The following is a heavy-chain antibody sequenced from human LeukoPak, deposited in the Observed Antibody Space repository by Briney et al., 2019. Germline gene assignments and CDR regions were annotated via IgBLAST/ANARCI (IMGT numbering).Heavy chain of an antibody. Sequence: GGSLRLSCAASGFTFSSYEMNWVRQAPGKGLEWVSYISSSGSTIYYADSVKGRFTISRDNSKNTLYLQMNSLRAEDTAVYYCAKEVVVVPAATYYFDYWGQGTLVTVSS. V-gene: IGHV3-48*03. CDR1: GFTFSSYE. J-gene: IGHJ4*02. D-gene: IGHD2-2*01. CDR2: ISSSGSTI. CDR3: AKEVVVVPAATYYFDY.